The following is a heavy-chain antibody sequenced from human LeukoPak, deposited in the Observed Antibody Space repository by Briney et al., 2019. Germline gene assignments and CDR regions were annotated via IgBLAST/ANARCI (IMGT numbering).Heavy chain of an antibody. J-gene: IGHJ4*02. Sequence: PSEALSLTCTVSGGSISSSNYYWSWIRQPPGKGLEWIGEINHSGSTNYNPSLKSRVTISVDTSKNQFSLKLSSVTAADTAVYYCARGRMATSYWGQGTLVTVSS. D-gene: IGHD5-24*01. CDR2: INHSGST. CDR3: ARGRMATSY. CDR1: GGSISSSNYY. V-gene: IGHV4-39*07.